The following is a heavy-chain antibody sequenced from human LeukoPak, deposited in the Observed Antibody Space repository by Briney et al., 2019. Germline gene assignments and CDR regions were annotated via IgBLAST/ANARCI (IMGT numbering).Heavy chain of an antibody. Sequence: GGSLRLSCAASGFTFSSYNMNWVRQAPGKGLEWVSSITSGSSYRFYADSVKGRFTISRDNAKNSLYLQMNSLRAEDTAVYYCARDPYSGSYGNYYYYFMDVWGKGTTVTISS. CDR2: ITSGSSYR. CDR1: GFTFSSYN. J-gene: IGHJ6*03. D-gene: IGHD1-26*01. CDR3: ARDPYSGSYGNYYYYFMDV. V-gene: IGHV3-21*01.